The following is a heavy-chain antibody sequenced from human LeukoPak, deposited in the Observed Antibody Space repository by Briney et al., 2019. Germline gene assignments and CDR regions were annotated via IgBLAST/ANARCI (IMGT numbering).Heavy chain of an antibody. V-gene: IGHV3-23*01. J-gene: IGHJ3*02. CDR2: ISGSGGST. CDR1: GFTFRSYA. D-gene: IGHD5-18*01. CDR3: AKAARSGDPRVPGAFDI. Sequence: GGSLRLSCAASGFTFRSYAMSWVRQAPGKGLQWVSAISGSGGSTYYADSVKGRFTISRDNSKNTLYLQMNSLRAEDTAVYYCAKAARSGDPRVPGAFDIWGQGTMVTVSS.